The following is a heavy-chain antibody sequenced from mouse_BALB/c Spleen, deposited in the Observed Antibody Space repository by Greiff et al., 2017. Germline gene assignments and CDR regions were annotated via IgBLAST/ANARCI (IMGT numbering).Heavy chain of an antibody. J-gene: IGHJ4*01. CDR3: ARGVATGAMDY. D-gene: IGHD1-1*02. CDR1: GYSITSDYA. Sequence: ESGPGLVKPSQSLSLTCTVTGYSITSDYAWNWIRQFPGNKLEWMGYISYSGSTSYNPSLKSRISITRDTSKNQFFLQLNSVTTEDTATYYCARGVATGAMDYWGQGTSVTVSS. CDR2: ISYSGST. V-gene: IGHV3-2*02.